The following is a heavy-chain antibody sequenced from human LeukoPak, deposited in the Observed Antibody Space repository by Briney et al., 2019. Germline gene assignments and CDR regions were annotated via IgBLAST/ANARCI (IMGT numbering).Heavy chain of an antibody. CDR1: GYTFTKYA. J-gene: IGHJ4*02. D-gene: IGHD2-2*02. CDR2: ISTGTGNP. CDR3: AGAPYCSSTSCYSIDY. Sequence: ASVKVSCKASGYTFTKYAMNWLRQAPGQRPEWMGWISTGTGNPTYAQGFTGRFVFSLDTSVSTAYLQISSLKAEDTAVYYCAGAPYCSSTSCYSIDYWGQGTLVTVSS. V-gene: IGHV7-4-1*02.